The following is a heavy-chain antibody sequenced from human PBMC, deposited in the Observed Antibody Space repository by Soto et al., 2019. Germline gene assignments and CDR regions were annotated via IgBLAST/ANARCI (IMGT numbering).Heavy chain of an antibody. CDR3: ARGGPYYDFWSGSRPRLYYYYGMDV. D-gene: IGHD3-3*01. V-gene: IGHV3-13*01. Sequence: GGSLRLSCAASGFTFSSYDMHWVRQATGKGLEWVSAIGTAGDTYYPGSVKGRFTISRENAKNSLYLQMNSLRAGDTAVYYCARGGPYYDFWSGSRPRLYYYYGMDVWGQGTTVTVSS. CDR2: IGTAGDT. CDR1: GFTFSSYD. J-gene: IGHJ6*02.